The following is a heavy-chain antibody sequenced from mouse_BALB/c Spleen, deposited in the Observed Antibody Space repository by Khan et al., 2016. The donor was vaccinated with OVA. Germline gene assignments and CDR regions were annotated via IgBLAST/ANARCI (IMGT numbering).Heavy chain of an antibody. CDR1: GYTSTDFT. J-gene: IGHJ3*01. V-gene: IGHV1S137*01. CDR3: ARGGGGDRFAY. CDR2: VNTYYGDA. Sequence: QVQLKESGAELVRPGVSVKISCKGSGYTSTDFTMHWVKQSHAKSLEWIGVVNTYYGDATYNQKFKGKATMTVDKSSTTAYMELARLTSEDSAIYYCARGGGGDRFAYWGQGTLVTVSA.